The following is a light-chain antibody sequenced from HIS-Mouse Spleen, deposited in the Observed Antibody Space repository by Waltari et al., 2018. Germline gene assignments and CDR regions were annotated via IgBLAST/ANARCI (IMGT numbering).Light chain of an antibody. Sequence: QSVLTQPPSASGTPGQTVTISFSGSSSNIGSNYVYWYQQLPGTAPNLLIYRNNRRPSGVPDRFSGSKSGTSASLAISGLRSEDEADYYCAAWDDSLSGRVFGGGTKLTVL. CDR2: RNN. V-gene: IGLV1-47*01. CDR1: SSNIGSNY. CDR3: AAWDDSLSGRV. J-gene: IGLJ3*02.